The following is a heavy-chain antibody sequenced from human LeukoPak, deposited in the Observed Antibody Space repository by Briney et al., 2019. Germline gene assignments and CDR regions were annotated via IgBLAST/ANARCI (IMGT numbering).Heavy chain of an antibody. CDR2: INHSGST. V-gene: IGHV4-34*01. D-gene: IGHD3-3*01. Sequence: SETLSLTCAVYGGSFSGYYWSWIRQPPGKGLEWIGEINHSGSTNYNPSLKSRVTISVDTSKSQFSLKLSSVTAADTAVYYCARGYYDFWSGYPYYFDYWGQGTLVTVSS. J-gene: IGHJ4*02. CDR3: ARGYYDFWSGYPYYFDY. CDR1: GGSFSGYY.